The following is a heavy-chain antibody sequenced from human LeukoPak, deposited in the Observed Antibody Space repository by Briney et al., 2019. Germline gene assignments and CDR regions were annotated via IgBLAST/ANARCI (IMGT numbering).Heavy chain of an antibody. CDR3: ASDWILDY. Sequence: SETLSLTCTVSGVSISSSSYYWGWIRQPPGKGLEWIGSIYYSGSTYYNPSLKSRVTISVDTSKNQFSLKLSSVTAADTAVYYCASDWILDYWGQGTLVTVSS. J-gene: IGHJ4*02. V-gene: IGHV4-39*07. CDR1: GVSISSSSYY. CDR2: IYYSGST. D-gene: IGHD5-18*01.